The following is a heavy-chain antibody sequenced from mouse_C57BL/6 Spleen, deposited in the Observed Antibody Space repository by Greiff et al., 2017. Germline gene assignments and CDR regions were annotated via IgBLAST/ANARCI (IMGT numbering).Heavy chain of an antibody. CDR2: LWSDGST. CDR3: ARHYYGSSLYFDY. Sequence: VQLPQSGPGLVAPSQSLSITCTVSGFSLTSSGVHWVRPPPGKGLEWLVVLWSDGSTTYNSALKSRLSISKDNSKSQVFLKMNSLQTDDTAMYYCARHYYGSSLYFDYWGQGTTLTVSS. V-gene: IGHV2-6-1*01. CDR1: GFSLTSSG. J-gene: IGHJ2*01. D-gene: IGHD1-1*01.